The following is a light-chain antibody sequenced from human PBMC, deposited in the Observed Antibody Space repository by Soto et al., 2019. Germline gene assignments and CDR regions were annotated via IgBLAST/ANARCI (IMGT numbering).Light chain of an antibody. CDR2: DAS. CDR1: QSISSW. J-gene: IGKJ4*01. V-gene: IGKV1-5*01. Sequence: DIQMTQSPSTLSAFVGDRVTITCRASQSISSWLAWYQQKPGKAPKLLIYDASSLESGVPSRFSGSGSGTEFTLTITSLQPDDSATYYCQQCNRYPLTFGGGTKVDI. CDR3: QQCNRYPLT.